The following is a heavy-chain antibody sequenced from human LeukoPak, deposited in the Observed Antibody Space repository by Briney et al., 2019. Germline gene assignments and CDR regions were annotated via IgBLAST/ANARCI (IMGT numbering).Heavy chain of an antibody. CDR3: AKDHPYCGGDCYLFDY. V-gene: IGHV3-48*01. Sequence: GGSLRLSCAASGFTLSSHTMNWVRQAPGKGLEWVSDISRSSSEIHYADSVTGRFTISRDNAKNSVYLQMNSLRAEDTAVYYCAKDHPYCGGDCYLFDYWGQGTLVTVSS. CDR1: GFTLSSHT. J-gene: IGHJ4*02. D-gene: IGHD2-21*02. CDR2: ISRSSSEI.